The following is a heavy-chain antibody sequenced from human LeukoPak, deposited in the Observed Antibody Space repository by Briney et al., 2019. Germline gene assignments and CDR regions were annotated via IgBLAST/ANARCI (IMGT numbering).Heavy chain of an antibody. CDR1: GGSFSGCY. D-gene: IGHD2-2*01. Sequence: SETLSLTCAVYGGSFSGCYWSWIRQPPGKGLEWIGEINHSGSTNYNPSLKSRVTISVDTSKNQFSLKLSSVTAADTAVYYCARGNIVVVPAANIIWGQGTLVTVSS. J-gene: IGHJ4*02. CDR3: ARGNIVVVPAANII. V-gene: IGHV4-34*01. CDR2: INHSGST.